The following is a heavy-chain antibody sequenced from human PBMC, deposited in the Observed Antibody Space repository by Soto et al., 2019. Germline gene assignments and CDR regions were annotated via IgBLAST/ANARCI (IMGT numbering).Heavy chain of an antibody. CDR3: ARVVVVVVAATPYFDY. Sequence: QVQLQESGPGLVKPSQTLSLTCTVSGGSISSGGYYWSWIRQHPGKGLEWIGYIYYSGSTYYNPSPESGVTIAVDTAKNRFSVKLSCVSAADTAVYYCARVVVVVVAATPYFDYWGQGALVTVAS. CDR2: IYYSGST. V-gene: IGHV4-31*03. CDR1: GGSISSGGYY. J-gene: IGHJ4*02. D-gene: IGHD2-15*01.